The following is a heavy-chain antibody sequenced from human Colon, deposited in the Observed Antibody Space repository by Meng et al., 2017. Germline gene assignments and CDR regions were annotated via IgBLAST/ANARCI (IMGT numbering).Heavy chain of an antibody. CDR3: ARVPYFGSGSYYFFDY. Sequence: QLQLQESGSGLVKPSQTLSLTCAVSGGSINSGGYSWSWIRQPPGKGLKWIGYIYHSGSTYYNPSLKSRVTISVDRSKNQFSLKLGSVTAADTAVYYCARVPYFGSGSYYFFDYWSQGTLVTVSS. D-gene: IGHD3-10*01. CDR2: IYHSGST. CDR1: GGSINSGGYS. V-gene: IGHV4-30-2*01. J-gene: IGHJ4*02.